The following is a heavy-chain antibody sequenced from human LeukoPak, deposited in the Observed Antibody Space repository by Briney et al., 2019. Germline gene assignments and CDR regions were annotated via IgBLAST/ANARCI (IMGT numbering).Heavy chain of an antibody. D-gene: IGHD1-14*01. CDR3: ERDYVTGTPNY. CDR2: ISANDGNT. Sequence: ASVTVSCKASGYTFSSYGISWVRQAPGQGLEWLGWISANDGNTNYAQNLQDRVTMTTDTSTSTAYMDLSSLRSDDTAVYYCERDYVTGTPNYWGQRTLVTVST. J-gene: IGHJ4*02. CDR1: GYTFSSYG. V-gene: IGHV1-18*01.